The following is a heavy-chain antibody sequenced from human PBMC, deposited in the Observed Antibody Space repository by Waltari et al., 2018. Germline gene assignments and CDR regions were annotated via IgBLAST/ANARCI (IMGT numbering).Heavy chain of an antibody. CDR3: AREAPIEELELRGWAFDI. D-gene: IGHD1-7*01. Sequence: VQLVESGGGLVKPGGSLRLSCAASGFTFSSYSMNWVRQAPGKGLEWVSSISSSSSYIYYADSVKGRFTISRDNAKNSLYLQMNSLRAEDTAVYYCAREAPIEELELRGWAFDIWGQGTMVTVSS. V-gene: IGHV3-21*01. J-gene: IGHJ3*02. CDR2: ISSSSSYI. CDR1: GFTFSSYS.